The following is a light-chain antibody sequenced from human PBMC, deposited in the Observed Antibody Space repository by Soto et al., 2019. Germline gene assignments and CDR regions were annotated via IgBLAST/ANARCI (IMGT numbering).Light chain of an antibody. Sequence: IVLTQSPATLSLSPGERATLSCRAIQSVSSYLARYQQKPGQAPRVXIYDTSNRETGIPARFSGSGAGTGFTLTISNLQSEDFAVYYCQQYHSWTITFGQGTRLEIK. CDR1: QSVSSY. V-gene: IGKV3-11*01. CDR2: DTS. J-gene: IGKJ5*01. CDR3: QQYHSWTIT.